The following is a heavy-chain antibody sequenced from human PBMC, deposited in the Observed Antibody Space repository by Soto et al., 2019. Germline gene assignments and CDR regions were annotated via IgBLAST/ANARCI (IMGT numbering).Heavy chain of an antibody. CDR2: ISPYSENT. V-gene: IGHV1-18*01. CDR3: ARDTYFDNSGYYYDY. J-gene: IGHJ4*02. CDR1: NYTFTNYG. Sequence: ASVKVSCKASNYTFTNYGISWVRQAPGQGREWMGWISPYSENTNYARKFQGRVTLTTDTATSTAYMELGSLRSDDTAVYFCARDTYFDNSGYYYDYWGQGXLVTVPS. D-gene: IGHD3-22*01.